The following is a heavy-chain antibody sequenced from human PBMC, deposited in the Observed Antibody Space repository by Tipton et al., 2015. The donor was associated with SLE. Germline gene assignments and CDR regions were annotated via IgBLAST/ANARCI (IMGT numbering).Heavy chain of an antibody. Sequence: TLSLTCAVYGGSFGGYYWSWIRQPPGKGLEWIGEINYSGNTNYNPSLKSRVTISVDTSKNQFSLKLSSVTAADTAVYYCATREADWYFDLWGRGTLVTVSS. V-gene: IGHV4-34*01. CDR2: INYSGNT. CDR3: ATREADWYFDL. D-gene: IGHD5-24*01. J-gene: IGHJ2*01. CDR1: GGSFGGYY.